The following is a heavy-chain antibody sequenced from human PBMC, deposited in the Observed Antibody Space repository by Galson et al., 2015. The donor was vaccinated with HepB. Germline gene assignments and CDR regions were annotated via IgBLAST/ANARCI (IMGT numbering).Heavy chain of an antibody. D-gene: IGHD3-3*01. CDR3: ARAITIFGVVIYAFDI. CDR1: GYTFTSYG. CDR2: ISAYNGNT. V-gene: IGHV1-18*01. J-gene: IGHJ3*02. Sequence: SVKVSCKASGYTFTSYGISWVRQAPGQGLEWMGWISAYNGNTNYAQKLQGRVTMTTDTSTSTAYMELRSLRSDDTAVYYCARAITIFGVVIYAFDIWGQGTMVTVSS.